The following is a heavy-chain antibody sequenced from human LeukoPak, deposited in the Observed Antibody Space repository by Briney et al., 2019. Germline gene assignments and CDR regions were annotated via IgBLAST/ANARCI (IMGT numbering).Heavy chain of an antibody. Sequence: PGGSLRLSCAASGFTFSSYSMNWVRQAPGKGLEWVSYISSSSTIYYSDSVKGRFTISRDNAKNSLYLQMNSLRAEDTAVYYCASGGYCSSTSCYNYYYYYMDVWGKGTTVTVSS. D-gene: IGHD2-2*02. J-gene: IGHJ6*03. CDR3: ASGGYCSSTSCYNYYYYYMDV. CDR2: ISSSSTI. CDR1: GFTFSSYS. V-gene: IGHV3-48*01.